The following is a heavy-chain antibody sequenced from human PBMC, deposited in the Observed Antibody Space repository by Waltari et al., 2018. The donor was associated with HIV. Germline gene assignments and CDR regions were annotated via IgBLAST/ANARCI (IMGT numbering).Heavy chain of an antibody. V-gene: IGHV3-21*01. CDR2: ISSSSRYI. CDR3: ARGLYNWNFDY. D-gene: IGHD1-20*01. CDR1: GFTFSSYS. J-gene: IGHJ4*02. Sequence: EVQLVESGGGLVKPGGSLRLSCAASGFTFSSYSMNWVRKAPGKGVERISSISSSSRYIYYADSVKGRFTISRDNAKNSLYLQMNSLRAEDTAVYYCARGLYNWNFDYWGQGTLVTVSS.